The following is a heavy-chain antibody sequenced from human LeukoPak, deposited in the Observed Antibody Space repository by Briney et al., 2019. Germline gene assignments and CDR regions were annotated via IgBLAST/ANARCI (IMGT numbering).Heavy chain of an antibody. CDR2: ISSSSSYI. J-gene: IGHJ6*02. D-gene: IGHD3-10*01. Sequence: GGSLRLSCAASGFTFSSYSMNWVRQAPGKGLEWVSSISSSSSYIYYADSVKGRFTISRDNAKNSLYLQMNSLRAEDTAVYYCARDSLWFGELYYGMDVWGQGTTVTVSS. V-gene: IGHV3-21*01. CDR1: GFTFSSYS. CDR3: ARDSLWFGELYYGMDV.